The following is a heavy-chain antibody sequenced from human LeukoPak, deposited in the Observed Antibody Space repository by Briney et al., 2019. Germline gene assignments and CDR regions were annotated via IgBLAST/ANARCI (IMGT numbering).Heavy chain of an antibody. Sequence: GGSLRLSCAASGFTFSRYAMSWVRQAPGKGREWVSALSASGGTTYYADCVKGRFTTSRDNSKNTLYLQMNSLRAEDTAVYYCAKLPREYCSSASCLNWFDTWGQGILVTVSS. D-gene: IGHD2-2*01. CDR1: GFTFSRYA. CDR3: AKLPREYCSSASCLNWFDT. CDR2: LSASGGTT. J-gene: IGHJ5*02. V-gene: IGHV3-23*01.